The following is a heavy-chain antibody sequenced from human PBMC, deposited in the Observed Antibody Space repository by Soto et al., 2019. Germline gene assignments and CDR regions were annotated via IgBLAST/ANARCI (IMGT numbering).Heavy chain of an antibody. V-gene: IGHV3-33*01. CDR1: GFTFSTYG. Sequence: QVQLVESGGGVVQPGRSLRLSCAASGFTFSTYGMHWVRQAPGKGLEWVAVIWYDGSNKYYADSVKGRFTISRDNSKNTLYLQMNSLRVEDTAVYYCARMRGYDAFDIWGQGTMVTVSS. D-gene: IGHD3-10*01. J-gene: IGHJ3*02. CDR2: IWYDGSNK. CDR3: ARMRGYDAFDI.